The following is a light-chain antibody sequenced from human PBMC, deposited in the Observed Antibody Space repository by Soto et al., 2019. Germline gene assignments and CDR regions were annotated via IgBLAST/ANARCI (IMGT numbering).Light chain of an antibody. CDR1: QSGSSSY. J-gene: IGKJ1*01. Sequence: EIVLTQSPGTLSLSPGERATLSCRASQSGSSSYLAWYQQKPGQAPRPLIYGASSRAIGIPDRFSGSGSGTAFTLTISRLEPEDCAVYYCQQYGSSPWTFGKGTKVEI. CDR3: QQYGSSPWT. CDR2: GAS. V-gene: IGKV3-20*01.